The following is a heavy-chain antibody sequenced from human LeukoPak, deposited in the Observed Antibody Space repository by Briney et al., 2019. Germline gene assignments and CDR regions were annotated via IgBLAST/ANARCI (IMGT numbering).Heavy chain of an antibody. D-gene: IGHD3-10*01. CDR1: GFTVSSNF. J-gene: IGHJ1*01. CDR3: ARLIRGSGTYFNYEYFQH. Sequence: GGSLRLSCAASGFTVSSNFMSWVRQAPGKGLEWVSVIYSGGTIYYADSLKGRFTISRDSSKNTLYLQMNSLRADDTAVYYCARLIRGSGTYFNYEYFQHWGQGTLVTVSS. CDR2: IYSGGTI. V-gene: IGHV3-53*01.